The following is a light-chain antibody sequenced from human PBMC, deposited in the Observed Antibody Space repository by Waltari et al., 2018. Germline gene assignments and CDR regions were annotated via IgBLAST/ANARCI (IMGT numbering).Light chain of an antibody. Sequence: EIVLTQSPGTLSLSPGERATLSCRASQSVSSSYLAWYQQKPGQAPRRLIYGASGRATGIPDRFSGSGSGTDFTLTISRLEPEDFAVYYCQQYGSSPLFSCGPGTKVDIK. V-gene: IGKV3-20*01. CDR2: GAS. CDR1: QSVSSSY. CDR3: QQYGSSPLFS. J-gene: IGKJ3*01.